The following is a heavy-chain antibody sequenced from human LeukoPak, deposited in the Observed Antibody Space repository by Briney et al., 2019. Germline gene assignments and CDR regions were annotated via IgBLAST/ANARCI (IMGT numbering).Heavy chain of an antibody. CDR2: ISYDGSNK. J-gene: IGHJ4*02. D-gene: IGHD6-6*01. V-gene: IGHV3-30*18. CDR3: AKGVWYSSSSPVNY. Sequence: GGSLRLSCAASGFTFSSYGMHWVRQAPGKGLEWVAVISYDGSNKYYADSVKGRFTISRDNSKNTLYLQMNSLRAEDTAVYYCAKGVWYSSSSPVNYWGQGTLVTVSS. CDR1: GFTFSSYG.